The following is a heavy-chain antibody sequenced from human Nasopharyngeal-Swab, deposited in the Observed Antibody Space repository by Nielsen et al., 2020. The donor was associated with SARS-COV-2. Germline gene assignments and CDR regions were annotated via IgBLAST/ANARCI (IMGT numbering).Heavy chain of an antibody. CDR3: TRGLTGHIVQWNPSPY. CDR1: GFSITTYG. J-gene: IGHJ4*02. Sequence: GGSLRLSCAASGFSITTYGMTWVRQAPGKGLEWISGISELGTGIYYADSVWGRFTISRDTSKNTVYLQMNTLRADDTALYFCTRGLTGHIVQWNPSPYWGQGTLVTVS. CDR2: ISELGTGI. V-gene: IGHV3-23*01. D-gene: IGHD1-14*01.